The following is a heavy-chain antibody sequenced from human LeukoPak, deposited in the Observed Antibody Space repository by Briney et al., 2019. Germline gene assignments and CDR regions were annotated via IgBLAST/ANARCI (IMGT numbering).Heavy chain of an antibody. CDR1: GGSFSGYY. J-gene: IGHJ4*02. CDR3: ARNFGIAARRWFFDY. Sequence: SETLSLTCAVYGGSFSGYYWSWIRQPPGKGLEWIGEINHSGSTNYNPSLKSRVTISVDTSKNQFSLKLSSVTAADTAVYYCARNFGIAARRWFFDYWGQGTLVTVSS. D-gene: IGHD6-6*01. V-gene: IGHV4-34*01. CDR2: INHSGST.